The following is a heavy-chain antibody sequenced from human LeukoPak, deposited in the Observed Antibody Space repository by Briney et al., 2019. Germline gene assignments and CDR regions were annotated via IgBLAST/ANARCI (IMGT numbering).Heavy chain of an antibody. CDR1: GGSFSGYY. CDR3: ARGDYYDSSGFLDY. D-gene: IGHD3-22*01. CDR2: INHSGGT. V-gene: IGHV4-34*01. Sequence: SETLSLTCAVYGGSFSGYYWSWIRQPPGKGLEWIAEINHSGGTNYNPSLKSRVTISVDTSKNQFTLKLTSVTAADTAVYYCARGDYYDSSGFLDYWGQGTLVTVSS. J-gene: IGHJ4*02.